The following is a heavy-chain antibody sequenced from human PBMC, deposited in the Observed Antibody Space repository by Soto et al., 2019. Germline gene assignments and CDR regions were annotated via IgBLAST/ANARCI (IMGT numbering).Heavy chain of an antibody. J-gene: IGHJ6*02. V-gene: IGHV4-4*07. CDR3: ARAGITMVRGVSHYYGMDV. D-gene: IGHD3-10*01. Sequence: SETLSLTCTVSGGSISTYYWSWLRQPAGKGLEWIGRIYTSGSTNYNPSLKSRVTMSVDTSKNQFSLKLSSVTAADTAVYYCARAGITMVRGVSHYYGMDVWGQGTTVTVSS. CDR2: IYTSGST. CDR1: GGSISTYY.